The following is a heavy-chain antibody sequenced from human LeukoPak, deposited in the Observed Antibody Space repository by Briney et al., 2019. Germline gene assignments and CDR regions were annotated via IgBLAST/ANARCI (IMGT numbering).Heavy chain of an antibody. V-gene: IGHV4-38-2*02. CDR2: IYHSGST. J-gene: IGHJ4*02. Sequence: SETLSLTCTVSGYSICSGYYWGWIRQPPGKGLEWIGSIYHSGSTYYNPSLKSRVTISVDTSKNQFSLKLSSVTAADTAVYYCARASIPYDFWSGYSPSHFDYWGQGTLVTVSS. CDR3: ARASIPYDFWSGYSPSHFDY. CDR1: GYSICSGYY. D-gene: IGHD3-3*01.